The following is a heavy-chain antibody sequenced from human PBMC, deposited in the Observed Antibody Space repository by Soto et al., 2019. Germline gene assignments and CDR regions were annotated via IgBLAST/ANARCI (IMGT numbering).Heavy chain of an antibody. CDR2: ISATTTYK. Sequence: EVRVVESGGGLVKPGGSLRLSCTASGFTFDTYTMNWLRQAPGRGLEWVSSISATTTYKYYAASVEGRFTISRDNAKNSLYLQTNSLGAEDTAVYYCARGSASKSGHLWYFDLWGRGTLVTVSS. V-gene: IGHV3-21*01. CDR3: ARGSASKSGHLWYFDL. J-gene: IGHJ2*01. CDR1: GFTFDTYT. D-gene: IGHD2-8*02.